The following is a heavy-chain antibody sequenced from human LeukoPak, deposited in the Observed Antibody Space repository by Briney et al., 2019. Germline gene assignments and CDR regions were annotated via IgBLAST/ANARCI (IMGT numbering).Heavy chain of an antibody. CDR1: GFTFDDYA. D-gene: IGHD6-19*01. Sequence: GGSLRLSCAASGFTFDDYAMHWVRQAPGKGLEWVSGISWNSGSIGYADSVKGRFTISRDNAKNTLYLQMNSLRAEDTAVYYCAKDYAIAVAGPDYWGQGTLVTVSS. V-gene: IGHV3-9*01. J-gene: IGHJ4*02. CDR2: ISWNSGSI. CDR3: AKDYAIAVAGPDY.